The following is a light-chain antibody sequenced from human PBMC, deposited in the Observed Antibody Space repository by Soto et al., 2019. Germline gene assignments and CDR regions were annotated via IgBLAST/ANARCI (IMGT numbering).Light chain of an antibody. J-gene: IGKJ3*01. CDR2: AAS. CDR1: QGISNY. V-gene: IGKV1-27*01. CDR3: QKYNSALRT. Sequence: DIQMTQSPSSLSASVGDRVTITCRASQGISNYLAWYQQKPGKVPKLLIYAASTLQSGVPSRFSGSGSGTEFTLTISSLQPGDVATYYCQKYNSALRTFGPGTKLDIK.